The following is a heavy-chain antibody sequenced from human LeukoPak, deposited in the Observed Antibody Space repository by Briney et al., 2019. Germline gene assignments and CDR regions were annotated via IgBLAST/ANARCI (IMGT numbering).Heavy chain of an antibody. CDR1: GGSISSYY. CDR2: IYYSGST. V-gene: IGHV4-59*01. J-gene: IGHJ4*02. Sequence: SETLSLTCTVPGGSISSYYWSWIRQPPGKGLEWIGYIYYSGSTNYNPSLKSRVTISVDTSRNQFSLKPSSVTAADTAVYYCARAHSSGYYVDWGQGTLVTVSS. D-gene: IGHD3-22*01. CDR3: ARAHSSGYYVD.